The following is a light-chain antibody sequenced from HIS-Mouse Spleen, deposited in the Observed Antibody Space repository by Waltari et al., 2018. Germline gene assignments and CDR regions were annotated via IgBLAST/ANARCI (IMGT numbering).Light chain of an antibody. J-gene: IGLJ2*01. Sequence: SYELTQPPSVSVSPGQTARITSSGDALPKKYAYWYQQKSGQAPVLVIYEDSKLPSGIPERFAGSSSGTMATLTISGAQVEDEADYYCYSTDSSGNHRVFGGGTKLTVL. CDR1: ALPKKY. V-gene: IGLV3-10*01. CDR3: YSTDSSGNHRV. CDR2: EDS.